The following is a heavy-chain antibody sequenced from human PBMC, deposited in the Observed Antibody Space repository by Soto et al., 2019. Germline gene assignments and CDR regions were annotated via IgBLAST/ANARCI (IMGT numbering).Heavy chain of an antibody. J-gene: IGHJ3*01. V-gene: IGHV1-2*02. CDR3: VREGRGSFDF. D-gene: IGHD5-12*01. CDR1: GYTFTGYH. Sequence: ASVKVSCKASGYTFTGYHMHWVRQAPGQGLEWMGWINPNSGGTNYAQKFQGRFTISRDNSKNTLSLQMSSLTADDTAIYYCVREGRGSFDFWGRGTMVTVSS. CDR2: INPNSGGT.